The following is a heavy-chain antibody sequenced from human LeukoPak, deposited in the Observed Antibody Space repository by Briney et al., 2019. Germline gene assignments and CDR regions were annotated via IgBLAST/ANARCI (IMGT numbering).Heavy chain of an antibody. J-gene: IGHJ4*02. CDR3: AKLYNYGYTN. D-gene: IGHD5-18*01. CDR1: GITVTSNH. V-gene: IGHV3-66*01. Sequence: GGSLRLSCAASGITVTSNHMSWVRQAPRKELEWVSVIYSGGSTYYADSVRGRFTISRDNSKNTLYLQMDSLRTGDTAVYFCAKLYNYGYTNWGQGTLVTVSS. CDR2: IYSGGST.